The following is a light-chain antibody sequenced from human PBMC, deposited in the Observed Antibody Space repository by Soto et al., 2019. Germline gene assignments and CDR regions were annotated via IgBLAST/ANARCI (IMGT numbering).Light chain of an antibody. Sequence: DIQMPQSPSSLSASVGDRVTITCRASQSISSYLNWYQQKPGKAPKLLIYAASSLQSGVPSRFSGSGSGTDFTLTISSLQPEDFATYYCQQSYSTPQITFGQGTRLGI. CDR3: QQSYSTPQIT. CDR1: QSISSY. J-gene: IGKJ5*01. CDR2: AAS. V-gene: IGKV1-39*01.